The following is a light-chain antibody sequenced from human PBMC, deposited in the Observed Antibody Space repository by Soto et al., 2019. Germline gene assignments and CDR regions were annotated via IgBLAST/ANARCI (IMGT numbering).Light chain of an antibody. Sequence: EIVLTQSPATLPLSPGEGATLSCRASQSINTYLAWYQQKPGQAPRLLIYDASKRATGIPARFSGSGSGTNFTLTISSLEPEDFAVYYCQQRRSWQVTFGQGTRLEIK. V-gene: IGKV3D-11*02. CDR2: DAS. CDR1: QSINTY. CDR3: QQRRSWQVT. J-gene: IGKJ5*01.